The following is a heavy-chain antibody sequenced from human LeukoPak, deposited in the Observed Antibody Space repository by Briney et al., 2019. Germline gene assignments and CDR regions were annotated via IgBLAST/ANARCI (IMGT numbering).Heavy chain of an antibody. J-gene: IGHJ4*02. Sequence: SSETLSLTCTVSGGSISSYYWSWIRQPPGKGLEWIGFIFYSGTTNYNPSLKSRVTISVDTSKNQFSLKLSSVTAADTAVYYCARGGWNKFDYWGQGTLVTVSS. D-gene: IGHD3-22*01. CDR1: GGSISSYY. V-gene: IGHV4-59*01. CDR2: IFYSGTT. CDR3: ARGGWNKFDY.